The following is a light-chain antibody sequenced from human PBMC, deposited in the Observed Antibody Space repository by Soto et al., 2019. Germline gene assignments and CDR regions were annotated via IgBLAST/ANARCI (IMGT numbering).Light chain of an antibody. CDR1: QSITGSY. V-gene: IGKV3-20*01. Sequence: ENVLTQSPGTLSLSPGERATVSCRASQSITGSYLARYQQTPGQAPRLLIYGASSRATGVPDRFSGSGSGTDFTLTISRLEPEDFAVYYCQQYYSIPLTFGGGTKVDIK. CDR2: GAS. CDR3: QQYYSIPLT. J-gene: IGKJ4*01.